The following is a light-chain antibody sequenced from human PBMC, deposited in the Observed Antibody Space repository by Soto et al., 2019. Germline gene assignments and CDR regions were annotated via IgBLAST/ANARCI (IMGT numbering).Light chain of an antibody. CDR1: QSISTNY. CDR3: QQYGHT. V-gene: IGKV3-20*01. Sequence: EVVLTQSPGTLSLSPGERATLSCRASQSISTNYLAWYQQKPGQAPKLLIYAASSRLTGIPDRFSGSGSGTDFTLTISRLEPGDFELYDCQQYGHTCGQGTRLEIK. J-gene: IGKJ5*01. CDR2: AAS.